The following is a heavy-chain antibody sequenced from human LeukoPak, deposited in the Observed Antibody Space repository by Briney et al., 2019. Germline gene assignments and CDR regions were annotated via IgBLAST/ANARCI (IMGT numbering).Heavy chain of an antibody. CDR1: GFTFSDYY. D-gene: IGHD1-26*01. CDR2: ISSSGSTI. J-gene: IGHJ3*02. Sequence: PGGSLRLSCAASGFTFSDYYMSWIRQAPGKGLEWVSYISSSGSTIYYAASVKGRFTISRDNAKNSLYLQMNSLRAEDTAVYYCAREELQSGDAFDIWGQGTMVTVSS. V-gene: IGHV3-11*01. CDR3: AREELQSGDAFDI.